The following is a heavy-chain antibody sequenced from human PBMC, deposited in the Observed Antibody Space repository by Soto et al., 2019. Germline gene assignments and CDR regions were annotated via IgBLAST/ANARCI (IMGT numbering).Heavy chain of an antibody. CDR1: TSTFSNHG. J-gene: IGHJ6*02. CDR2: ISYVGNYE. D-gene: IGHD3-3*01. Sequence: PGGSLRLSCAASTSTFSNHGMHWVRQAPGKGLEWVALISYVGNYESYADSVKGRFTISRDNSKNTLYLQMNSLRAEDTAVYYCAKDFFQGILGASYGMDVWGQGTTVTVSS. V-gene: IGHV3-30*18. CDR3: AKDFFQGILGASYGMDV.